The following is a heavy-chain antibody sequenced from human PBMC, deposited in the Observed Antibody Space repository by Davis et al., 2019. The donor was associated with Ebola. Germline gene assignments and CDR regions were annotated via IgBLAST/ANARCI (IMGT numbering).Heavy chain of an antibody. CDR2: TSYDGSNE. J-gene: IGHJ6*02. D-gene: IGHD6-19*01. Sequence: GESLKISCAASGFTFSSHGMHWVRQGPGKGLEWVAVTSYDGSNEYYADSVKGRFTISRDNSKNTVYLQMNSLRVEDTAVYYCAKDRTAVAGTAPYYYYGMDVWGQGTTVAVSS. V-gene: IGHV3-30*18. CDR3: AKDRTAVAGTAPYYYYGMDV. CDR1: GFTFSSHG.